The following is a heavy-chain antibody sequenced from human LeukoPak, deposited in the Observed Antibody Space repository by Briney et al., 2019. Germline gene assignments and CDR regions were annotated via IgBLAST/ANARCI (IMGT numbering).Heavy chain of an antibody. CDR1: GGSISSYY. CDR3: ARVGYDFWSGYSDCWFDP. CDR2: IYYSGSI. V-gene: IGHV4-59*01. D-gene: IGHD3-3*01. Sequence: PSETLSLTCTVSGGSISSYYWSWIRQPPGKGLEWIGYIYYSGSINYNPSLKSRVTISVDTSKNQFSLKLSSVTAADTAVYYCARVGYDFWSGYSDCWFDPWGQGTLVTVSS. J-gene: IGHJ5*02.